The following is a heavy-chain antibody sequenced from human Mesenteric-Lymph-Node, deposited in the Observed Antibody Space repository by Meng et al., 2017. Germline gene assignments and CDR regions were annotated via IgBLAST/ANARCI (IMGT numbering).Heavy chain of an antibody. CDR1: GGSVSSGGYY. J-gene: IGHJ4*02. CDR2: IYYSGST. Sequence: QVPRQGWGQGLVNPSQTLSLTCTVSGGSVSSGGYYWTWIRQHPGKGLEWFGHIYYSGSTFYNPSLKRRVIISIDTSKNQFSLNLRSVTAADTAVYYCARVSSGWDYFDYWGQGTLVTVSS. V-gene: IGHV4-31*03. CDR3: ARVSSGWDYFDY. D-gene: IGHD6-19*01.